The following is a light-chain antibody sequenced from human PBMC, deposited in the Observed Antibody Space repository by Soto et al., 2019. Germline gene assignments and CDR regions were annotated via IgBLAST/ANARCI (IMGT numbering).Light chain of an antibody. CDR1: SSDIGGYDS. Sequence: QSALTQPASVSGSPGQSTTISCTGTSSDIGGYDSVSWYQQHPGKAPKLMIYEVSNRPSGVSNRFSGSKSGNTASLTISGLQTEDEADYYCSSYTSSSTPVLFGGGTKLTVL. J-gene: IGLJ2*01. V-gene: IGLV2-14*01. CDR3: SSYTSSSTPVL. CDR2: EVS.